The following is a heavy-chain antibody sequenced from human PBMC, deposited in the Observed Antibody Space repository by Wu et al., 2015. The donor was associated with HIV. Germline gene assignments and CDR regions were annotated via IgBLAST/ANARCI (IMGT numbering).Heavy chain of an antibody. J-gene: IGHJ5*02. CDR3: ARGPQYNWFDP. V-gene: IGHV1-69*13. CDR2: IVPLFDAP. Sequence: QVQLMQSGAEVKKPGSSVRVSCKASGDTFSSHAINWVRQAPGQGLEWMGRIVPLFDAPNYSQKFHDRLTITADRSTTTAYMELSNLKSEDTAVYYCARGPQYNWFDPWGQGTLVTVSS. CDR1: GDTFSSHA.